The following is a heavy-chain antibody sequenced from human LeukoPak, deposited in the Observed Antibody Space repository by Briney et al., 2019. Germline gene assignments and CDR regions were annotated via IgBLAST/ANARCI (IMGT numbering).Heavy chain of an antibody. D-gene: IGHD6-25*01. CDR2: MNPKSGNT. Sequence: AAVNVSCKASGYTFTSYDINWVRQATGQGLEWMGWMNPKSGNTGYAQKFQGRVTMTRDTSISTAYMELSSLRSEDTAVYYCASSETASGWFEPWGQGTLVTVSS. J-gene: IGHJ5*02. CDR3: ASSETASGWFEP. CDR1: GYTFTSYD. V-gene: IGHV1-8*01.